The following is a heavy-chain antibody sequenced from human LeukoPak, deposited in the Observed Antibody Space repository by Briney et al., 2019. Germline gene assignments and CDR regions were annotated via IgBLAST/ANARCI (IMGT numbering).Heavy chain of an antibody. CDR3: GGGIFDY. V-gene: IGHV3-23*01. Sequence: GGSLRLSCAASGVSGVTFSNYALNWVRQAPGKGLEWVSDISGSGHTTDYADSVKGRFSISRDNSKTTLYLQMSSLRVEDTAVYYCGGGIFDYWGQGTLVTVSS. D-gene: IGHD3-16*01. CDR1: GVSGVTFSNYA. J-gene: IGHJ4*02. CDR2: ISGSGHTT.